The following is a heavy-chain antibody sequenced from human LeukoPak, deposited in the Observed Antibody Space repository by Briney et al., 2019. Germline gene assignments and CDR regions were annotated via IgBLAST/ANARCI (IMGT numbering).Heavy chain of an antibody. J-gene: IGHJ4*02. V-gene: IGHV3-30*18. CDR1: GFTVSSNY. CDR2: ISYDGSNE. CDR3: AKDGMSMDSSWFDY. Sequence: GGSLRLSCAASGFTVSSNYMSWVRQAPGKGLEWVAIISYDGSNEYYADSVKGRFSISRDISKNTLYLQMNSLRVEDTAVYYCAKDGMSMDSSWFDYWGQGTLVTVSS. D-gene: IGHD6-13*01.